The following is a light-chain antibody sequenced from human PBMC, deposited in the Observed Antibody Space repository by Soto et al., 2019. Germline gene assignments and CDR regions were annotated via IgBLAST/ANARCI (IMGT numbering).Light chain of an antibody. Sequence: EIVMTQSPATLSVSPGERATLSCRASQSVSSKLGWYQQKPGQAPRLLIYGASIRATGIPARFSGSGSWTEFNPTNSSLQSEDFAVYYCQQYNNWPRTFGPGTKVDIK. CDR1: QSVSSK. V-gene: IGKV3-15*01. J-gene: IGKJ3*01. CDR3: QQYNNWPRT. CDR2: GAS.